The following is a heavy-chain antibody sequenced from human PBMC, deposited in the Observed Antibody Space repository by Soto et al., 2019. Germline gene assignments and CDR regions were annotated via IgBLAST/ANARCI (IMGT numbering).Heavy chain of an antibody. Sequence: QVQLQQWGAGLLKPSETLSLTCAVYGGSFSGYYWSWIRQPPGKGLEWIGEINHSGSTNYNPSLKSRVTISVDTSKNQFSLKLSSVTAAETAVYYCAREERYFDWLIPKPDPYFDYWGQGTLVTVSS. J-gene: IGHJ4*02. CDR1: GGSFSGYY. V-gene: IGHV4-34*01. CDR2: INHSGST. D-gene: IGHD3-9*01. CDR3: AREERYFDWLIPKPDPYFDY.